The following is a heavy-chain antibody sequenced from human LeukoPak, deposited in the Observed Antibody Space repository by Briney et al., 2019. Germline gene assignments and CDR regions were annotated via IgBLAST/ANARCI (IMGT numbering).Heavy chain of an antibody. J-gene: IGHJ4*02. V-gene: IGHV3-21*01. CDR2: ISSSSSYI. D-gene: IGHD3-9*01. CDR3: ARGLTGSFDY. CDR1: GFTVSTNY. Sequence: PGGSLRLSCAASGFTVSTNYMSWVRQAPGKGLEWVSSISSSSSYIYYADSVKGRFTISRDNAKNSLYLQMNSLRAEDTAVYYCARGLTGSFDYWGQGTLVTVSS.